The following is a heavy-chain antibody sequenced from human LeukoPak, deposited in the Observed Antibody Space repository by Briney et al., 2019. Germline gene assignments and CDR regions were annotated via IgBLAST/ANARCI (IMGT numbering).Heavy chain of an antibody. CDR1: GFSFSDYG. D-gene: IGHD1-14*01. CDR2: IWYDGTNK. CDR3: ARDRYGIRRDYFDY. Sequence: GGSLRLSCAASGFSFSDYGMHWVRQAPAKGLEWVAFIWYDGTNKYYVDSVKGRFTISRDNSKNTLYLQMNSLRADDTAMYYCARDRYGIRRDYFDYWGQGILVTVSS. J-gene: IGHJ4*02. V-gene: IGHV3-33*01.